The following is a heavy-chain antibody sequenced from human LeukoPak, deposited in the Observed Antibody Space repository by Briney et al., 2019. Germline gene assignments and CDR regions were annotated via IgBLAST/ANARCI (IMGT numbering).Heavy chain of an antibody. Sequence: SQTLSLTCTVSGGSISSGGYYWSWIRQHPGKGLEWIGYIYYSGSTYYNPSLKSRVTISVDTSKNQFSLKLSSVTAADTALYYCARHIYYDYVRGSSTTHNWFDPWGQGTLVTVSP. V-gene: IGHV4-31*03. CDR2: IYYSGST. CDR3: ARHIYYDYVRGSSTTHNWFDP. J-gene: IGHJ5*02. D-gene: IGHD3-16*01. CDR1: GGSISSGGYY.